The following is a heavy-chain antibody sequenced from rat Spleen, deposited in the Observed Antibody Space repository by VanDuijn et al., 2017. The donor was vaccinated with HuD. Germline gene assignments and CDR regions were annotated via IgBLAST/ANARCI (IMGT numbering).Heavy chain of an antibody. CDR3: VRQDTSGYSNWFAY. Sequence: EVQMVESGGGLVQPGRSLKLSCAASGFTFSDYYMAWVRQAPKKGLEWVASISYEGSSTYYGDSVKGRFTVSRENTERTLYLLMDSLRSEDTATYYCVRQDTSGYSNWFAYWGQGTLVTVSS. CDR1: GFTFSDYY. J-gene: IGHJ3*01. D-gene: IGHD4-3*01. CDR2: ISYEGSST. V-gene: IGHV5-22*01.